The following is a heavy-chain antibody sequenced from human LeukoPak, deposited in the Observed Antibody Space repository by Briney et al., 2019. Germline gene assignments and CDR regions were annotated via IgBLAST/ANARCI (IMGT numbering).Heavy chain of an antibody. CDR2: IRFDGSRQ. J-gene: IGHJ4*02. CDR1: GFTFSNFA. CDR3: VRERPGDGWSGSDY. V-gene: IGHV3-30*07. D-gene: IGHD6-19*01. Sequence: GGSLRLSCAASGFTFSNFAMHWVRQAPGKGLEWVAVIRFDGSRQHYAESLEGRFTISRDNSKNTVSLQMSSLRTEDTALYYCVRERPGDGWSGSDYWGQGTLVTVSS.